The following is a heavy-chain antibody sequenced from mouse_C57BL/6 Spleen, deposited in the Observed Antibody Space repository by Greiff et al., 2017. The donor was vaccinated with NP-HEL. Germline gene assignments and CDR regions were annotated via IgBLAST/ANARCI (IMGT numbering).Heavy chain of an antibody. V-gene: IGHV1-59*01. CDR3: ASKTTVVANWYFDV. CDR1: GYTFTSYW. J-gene: IGHJ1*03. Sequence: QVQLQQPGAELVRPGTSVKLSCKASGYTFTSYWMHWVKQRPGQGLEWIGVIDPSDSYTNYNQKFKGKATLTVDTSSSTAYMQLSSLTSEDSAVYYCASKTTVVANWYFDVWGTGTTVTVSS. D-gene: IGHD1-1*01. CDR2: IDPSDSYT.